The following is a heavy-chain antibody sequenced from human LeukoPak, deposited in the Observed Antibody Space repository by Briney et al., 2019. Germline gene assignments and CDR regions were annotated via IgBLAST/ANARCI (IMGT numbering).Heavy chain of an antibody. V-gene: IGHV4-59*08. CDR3: ARHFAYSSSSYFDY. CDR2: VYYTGST. CDR1: GGSVSNYY. J-gene: IGHJ4*02. D-gene: IGHD6-6*01. Sequence: SETLSLTCSVSGGSVSNYYWSWIRRPPGKGLEWIGYVYYTGSTNYNPSLKSRVTMFEDKSKNQFSLRLYSVAVADTAVYYCARHFAYSSSSYFDYWGQGSLVTVSS.